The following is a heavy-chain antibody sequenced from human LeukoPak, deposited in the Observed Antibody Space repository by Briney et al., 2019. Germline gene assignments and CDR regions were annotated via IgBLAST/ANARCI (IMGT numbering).Heavy chain of an antibody. Sequence: SETLSLTCTVSGGSISGSSYYWGWIRQPPGKGLEWIGSIYYSGSTYYNPSLKSRVTVSVDTSKNQFSLKLNSVTATDTAAYYCARHYGPWGQGTLVTVSS. V-gene: IGHV4-39*01. CDR2: IYYSGST. CDR1: GGSISGSSYY. D-gene: IGHD3-10*01. J-gene: IGHJ4*02. CDR3: ARHYGP.